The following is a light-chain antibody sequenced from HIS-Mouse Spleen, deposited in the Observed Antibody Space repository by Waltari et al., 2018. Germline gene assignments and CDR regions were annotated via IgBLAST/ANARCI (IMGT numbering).Light chain of an antibody. CDR3: YSTDSSGNHRV. CDR2: EDS. J-gene: IGLJ2*01. CDR1: ALPKNY. Sequence: SYELTQPPSVPVSPGQTARITCSGDALPKNYACWYQQKSGQAPVLVIYEDSKRPSGIPERFSGSSSGTMATLTISGAQVEDEADYYCYSTDSSGNHRVFGGGTKLTVL. V-gene: IGLV3-10*01.